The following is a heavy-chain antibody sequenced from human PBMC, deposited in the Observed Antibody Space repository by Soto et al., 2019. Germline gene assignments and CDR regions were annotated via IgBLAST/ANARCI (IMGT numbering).Heavy chain of an antibody. CDR3: SRRLDYFDY. J-gene: IGHJ4*02. Sequence: GGSLRLSCAASGFTFSSNAMSWVRQAPGKGLEWVSAISGSGDSTYYADSVKGRFTISRXXSXXXXXXXXXXPRAEDTAVYYCSRRLDYFDYWGQGTPVTVSS. CDR1: GFTFSSNA. CDR2: ISGSGDST. D-gene: IGHD4-17*01. V-gene: IGHV3-23*01.